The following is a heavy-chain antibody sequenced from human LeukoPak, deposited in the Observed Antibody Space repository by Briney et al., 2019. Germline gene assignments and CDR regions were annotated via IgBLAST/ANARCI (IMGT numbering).Heavy chain of an antibody. CDR3: ARDLRNGPEQYYFDY. J-gene: IGHJ4*02. CDR2: IIPIFGTA. V-gene: IGHV1-69*01. Sequence: SVKVSCKASGGTFSSYAISWVRQAPGQGLEWMGGIIPIFGTANYAQKFQGRVTITADESTSTAYMELSSLRSEDTAVYYCARDLRNGPEQYYFDYWGQGTLVTVSS. D-gene: IGHD1-1*01. CDR1: GGTFSSYA.